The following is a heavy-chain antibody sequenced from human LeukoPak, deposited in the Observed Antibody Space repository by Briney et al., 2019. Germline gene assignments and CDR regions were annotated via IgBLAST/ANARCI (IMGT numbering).Heavy chain of an antibody. CDR2: IYHSGST. CDR1: GGSISSGGYS. V-gene: IGHV4-30-2*01. Sequence: KPSQTLSLTCAVSGGSISSGGYSWSWIRQPPGKGLEWIGYIYHSGSTYYNPSLKSRVTISVDRSKNQFSLKLSSVTAADTAVYYCARAWASGYDASYYGMDVWGQGTTVTVSS. CDR3: ARAWASGYDASYYGMDV. D-gene: IGHD5-12*01. J-gene: IGHJ6*02.